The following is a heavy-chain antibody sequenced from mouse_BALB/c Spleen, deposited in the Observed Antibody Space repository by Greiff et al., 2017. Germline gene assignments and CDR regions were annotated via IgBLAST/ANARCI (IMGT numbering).Heavy chain of an antibody. V-gene: IGHV14-3*02. CDR2: IDPANGNT. CDR1: GFNIKDPY. D-gene: IGHD1-2*01. CDR3: ALHYYGYEAMDY. J-gene: IGHJ4*01. Sequence: EVQLQQSGAELVKPGASVKLSCTASGFNIKDPYMHWVKQRPEQGLEWIGRIDPANGNTKYDPKFQGKATITADTSSNTAYLQLSSLTSEDTAVYYCALHYYGYEAMDYWGQGTSVTVSS.